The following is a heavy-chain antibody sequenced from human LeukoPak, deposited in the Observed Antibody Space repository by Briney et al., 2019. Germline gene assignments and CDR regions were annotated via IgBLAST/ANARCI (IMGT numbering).Heavy chain of an antibody. D-gene: IGHD1-26*01. V-gene: IGHV3-33*06. Sequence: GGSLRLSCAASGFTFSSYGMHWVRQAPGKGLEWVAVVWYDGSNKYYADSVKGRFPISRDNSKNTLYLQMNSLRAEDTAVYYCAKDLSLGAIDYWGQGTLVTVSS. CDR1: GFTFSSYG. CDR3: AKDLSLGAIDY. CDR2: VWYDGSNK. J-gene: IGHJ4*02.